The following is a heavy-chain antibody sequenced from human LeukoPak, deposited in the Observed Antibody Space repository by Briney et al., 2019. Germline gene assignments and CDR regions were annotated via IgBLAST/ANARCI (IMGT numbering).Heavy chain of an antibody. Sequence: MPSETLSLTCTVSGRSISTYYWSWIRQPPGKGLEWIGYIFYSGRTNYNPSLKSRVTISVDTSKNQFSLRLSSVTAADTAVYYCARPSVGEGDLSFHDAFNIWGQGTMVTVSS. J-gene: IGHJ3*02. CDR2: IFYSGRT. V-gene: IGHV4-59*12. CDR3: ARPSVGEGDLSFHDAFNI. CDR1: GRSISTYY. D-gene: IGHD3-16*02.